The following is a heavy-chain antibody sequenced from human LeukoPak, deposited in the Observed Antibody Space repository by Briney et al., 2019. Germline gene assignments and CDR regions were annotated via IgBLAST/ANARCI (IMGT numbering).Heavy chain of an antibody. D-gene: IGHD1-14*01. V-gene: IGHV4-38-2*01. CDR1: GYSISSGYY. CDR2: IFHSRSN. J-gene: IGHJ4*02. Sequence: PSETLSLTCAVSGYSISSGYYWGWIRQPPGKGLEWIGNIFHSRSNYYNPSLKSRVTISVDTSKNQYSLKLNSVTAADTAVYYCARSWGGPELPVWGQGTLVTVSS. CDR3: ARSWGGPELPV.